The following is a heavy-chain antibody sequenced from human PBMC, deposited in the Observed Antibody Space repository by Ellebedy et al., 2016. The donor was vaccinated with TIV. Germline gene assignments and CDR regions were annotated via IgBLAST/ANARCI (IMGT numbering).Heavy chain of an antibody. CDR3: ARDGRGTYGDY. CDR2: IYSGGNT. CDR1: GFTISSNY. D-gene: IGHD2-15*01. V-gene: IGHV3-53*01. J-gene: IGHJ4*02. Sequence: GGSLRLSXAASGFTISSNYMSWVRQAPGKGLEWVSLIYSGGNTYYADSVKGRFTISRDTSKNTLYLQMSSLRAEDTAVYYCARDGRGTYGDYWGQGTLVTVSS.